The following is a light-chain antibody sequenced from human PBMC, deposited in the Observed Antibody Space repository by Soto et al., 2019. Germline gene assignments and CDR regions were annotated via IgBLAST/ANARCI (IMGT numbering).Light chain of an antibody. CDR2: EAS. Sequence: DIQMTQSPSTLSASVGDRVTITCRASQSVFSWLAWYQQKPGQAPKLLIYEASTLESGVPSRFSGRGSGTEFTLTISSLQPDDSATYYCQQYGSYSRTFCQGTKVEIK. V-gene: IGKV1-5*03. J-gene: IGKJ1*01. CDR3: QQYGSYSRT. CDR1: QSVFSW.